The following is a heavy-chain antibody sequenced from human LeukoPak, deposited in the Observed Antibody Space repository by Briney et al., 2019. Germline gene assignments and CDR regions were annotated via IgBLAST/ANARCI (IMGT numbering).Heavy chain of an antibody. D-gene: IGHD1-26*01. CDR1: AYSISSGYY. CDR3: ATRRGSGSSGYFDY. CDR2: IYHSEST. V-gene: IGHV4-38-2*02. J-gene: IGHJ4*02. Sequence: PSETLSLTCIVSAYSISSGYYWGWIRQPPGKGLEWIGSIYHSESTYYNPSLKSRVTISIDTSKNQFSLKLSSVTAADTAVYYCATRRGSGSSGYFDYWGQGALVTVPS.